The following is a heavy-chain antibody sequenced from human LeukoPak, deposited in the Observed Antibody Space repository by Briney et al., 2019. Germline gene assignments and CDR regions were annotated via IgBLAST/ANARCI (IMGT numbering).Heavy chain of an antibody. CDR1: GFTFSSYS. CDR3: ARGRGSDY. J-gene: IGHJ4*02. CDR2: ISSSSSTI. V-gene: IGHV3-48*04. D-gene: IGHD3-10*01. Sequence: GGSLRFSCAASGFTFSSYSMNWVRQAPGKGLEWVSYISSSSSTIYYADSVKGRFTISRDNAKNSLYLQMNSLRAEDTAVYYCARGRGSDYWGQGTLVTVSS.